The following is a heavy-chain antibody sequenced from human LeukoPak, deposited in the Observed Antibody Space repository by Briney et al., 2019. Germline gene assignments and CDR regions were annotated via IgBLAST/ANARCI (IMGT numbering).Heavy chain of an antibody. CDR1: GFTFSGYA. Sequence: GGSLRLSCAASGFTFSGYAMSWVRQAPGKGLEWVSSISSSSTTYIYYADSVKGRFTISRDNAKSSLYLQMNSLRAEDTAVYYCARAYSALGAFDIWGQGTVVTVSS. D-gene: IGHD5-12*01. J-gene: IGHJ3*02. CDR2: ISSSSTTYI. V-gene: IGHV3-21*01. CDR3: ARAYSALGAFDI.